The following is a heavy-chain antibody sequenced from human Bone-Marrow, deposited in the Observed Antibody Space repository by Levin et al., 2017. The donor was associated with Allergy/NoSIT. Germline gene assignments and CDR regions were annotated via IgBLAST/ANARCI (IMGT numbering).Heavy chain of an antibody. V-gene: IGHV5-51*01. J-gene: IGHJ6*02. D-gene: IGHD5/OR15-5a*01. CDR2: IYPNDSDT. CDR1: GYRFNTFW. Sequence: GESLKISCQGSGYRFNTFWVAWVRQMPGKGLEWMGTIYPNDSDTRYTPSFEGQVTISADKSVNTVYLQWNRLKTSDTAIYYCERRHSVVGGMDVWGRGTTVIVSS. CDR3: ERRHSVVGGMDV.